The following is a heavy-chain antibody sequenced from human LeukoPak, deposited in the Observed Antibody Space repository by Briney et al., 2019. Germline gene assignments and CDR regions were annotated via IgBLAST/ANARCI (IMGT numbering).Heavy chain of an antibody. J-gene: IGHJ6*02. D-gene: IGHD2-2*01. CDR1: GFTFSDYY. Sequence: PGGSLRLSCAASGFTFSDYYMSWIRQAPGKGLEWVSYISSSGSTIYYADSVKGRFTISRDNAKNSLYLQMNSLRAEDTAVYYCARDFMPLNSASYGMDAWGQGTTVTVSS. CDR2: ISSSGSTI. V-gene: IGHV3-11*04. CDR3: ARDFMPLNSASYGMDA.